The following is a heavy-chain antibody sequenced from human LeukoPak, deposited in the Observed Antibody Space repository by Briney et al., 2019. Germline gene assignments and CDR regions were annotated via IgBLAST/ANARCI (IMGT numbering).Heavy chain of an antibody. V-gene: IGHV5-51*01. CDR2: IYPGDSET. Sequence: GESLKISCKGSGYSSTTYWLGWVRQMPGKGLEWMGIIYPGDSETRYSPSFQGQVTISADKSISTAYLQWSSLKAPDTAMYYCARRHVYNYFFDYWGQGTLVTVSS. J-gene: IGHJ4*02. D-gene: IGHD5-24*01. CDR1: GYSSTTYW. CDR3: ARRHVYNYFFDY.